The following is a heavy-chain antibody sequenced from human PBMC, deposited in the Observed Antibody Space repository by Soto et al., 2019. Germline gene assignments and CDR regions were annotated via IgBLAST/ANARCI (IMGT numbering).Heavy chain of an antibody. Sequence: GASVKVSCKASGYTFTSYAMHWVRQAPGQRLEWMGWINAGNGNTKYSQKFQGRVTITRDTSASTAYMELSSLRSEDTAVYYCASGYGDYEYYYYYMDVWGKGTTVTVSS. V-gene: IGHV1-3*01. CDR3: ASGYGDYEYYYYYMDV. CDR2: INAGNGNT. CDR1: GYTFTSYA. J-gene: IGHJ6*03. D-gene: IGHD4-17*01.